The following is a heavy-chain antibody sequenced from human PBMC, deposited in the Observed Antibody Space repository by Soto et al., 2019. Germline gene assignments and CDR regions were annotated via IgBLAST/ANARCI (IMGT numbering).Heavy chain of an antibody. CDR2: ISDSGATT. J-gene: IGHJ4*02. CDR3: ATEDTSSGSLDY. CDR1: GFPFGENA. D-gene: IGHD6-19*01. V-gene: IGHV3-23*01. Sequence: PGGSLRLSCAASGFPFGENAMSWVRQAPGKGLEWVSGISDSGATTYYADSVRGRFTIPRDNSTNTLYLQMKSMSAEDWALYYCATEDTSSGSLDYWGQGALVTVSS.